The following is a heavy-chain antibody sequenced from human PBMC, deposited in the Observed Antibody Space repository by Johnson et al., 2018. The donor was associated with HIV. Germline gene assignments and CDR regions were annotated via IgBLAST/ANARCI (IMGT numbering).Heavy chain of an antibody. J-gene: IGHJ3*02. D-gene: IGHD1-1*01. V-gene: IGHV3-7*05. CDR3: ARDPGYSAFDS. CDR2: IKEDSSEK. Sequence: VQLVESGGGLVQPGGSLRLSCAASGFIFNDYWMSWVRQSPGKGLEFVANIKEDSSEKSYVDSVRGRFTISRDNAKNSVVLQMNNLRAEDTAIYYCARDPGYSAFDSWGQGTMVTVSS. CDR1: GFIFNDYW.